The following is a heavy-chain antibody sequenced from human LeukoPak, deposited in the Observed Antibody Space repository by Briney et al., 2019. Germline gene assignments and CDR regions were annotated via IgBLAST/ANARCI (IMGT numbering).Heavy chain of an antibody. V-gene: IGHV1-2*02. CDR2: INPNSGGT. J-gene: IGHJ4*02. CDR3: ARGTYIRGYSYGNALDY. CDR1: GYTFTGYY. Sequence: ASVTVSCKASGYTFTGYYMHWVRQAPGQGLEWMGWINPNSGGTNYAQKFQGRVTMTRDTSISTAYMELGRLRSDDTAVYYCARGTYIRGYSYGNALDYWGQGTLVTVSS. D-gene: IGHD5-18*01.